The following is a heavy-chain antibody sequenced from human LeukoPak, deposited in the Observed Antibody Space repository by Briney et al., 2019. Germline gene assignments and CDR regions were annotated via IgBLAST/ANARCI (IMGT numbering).Heavy chain of an antibody. CDR2: ISPIFGTT. Sequence: GASVRVSCKASGGTFSNYAIIWVRQAPGQGLEWMGGISPIFGTTIYAQKFQDRVTITADKSTSTAYMKLSSLRSEDTAIYYCARAGTAVSGDAFDVWGQGTVVTVSS. D-gene: IGHD1/OR15-1a*01. CDR3: ARAGTAVSGDAFDV. J-gene: IGHJ3*01. V-gene: IGHV1-69*06. CDR1: GGTFSNYA.